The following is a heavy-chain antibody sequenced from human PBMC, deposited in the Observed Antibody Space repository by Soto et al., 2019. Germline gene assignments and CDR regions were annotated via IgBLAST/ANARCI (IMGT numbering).Heavy chain of an antibody. J-gene: IGHJ2*01. CDR3: ARGRRYYDSSGFSSFWYFDL. D-gene: IGHD3-22*01. Sequence: QVQLQESGPGLVKPSETLSLTCTVSGGSISSYYWSWIRQPPGKGLEWIGYIYYSGSTNYNPSLKSRVTISVDTSKNQFSLKLSSVTAADTAVYYCARGRRYYDSSGFSSFWYFDLWGRGTLVTVSS. CDR1: GGSISSYY. V-gene: IGHV4-59*01. CDR2: IYYSGST.